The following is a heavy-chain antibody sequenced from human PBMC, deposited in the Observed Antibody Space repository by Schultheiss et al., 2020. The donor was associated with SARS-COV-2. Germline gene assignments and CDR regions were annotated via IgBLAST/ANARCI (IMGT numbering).Heavy chain of an antibody. J-gene: IGHJ6*02. CDR3: ARHRGVSRQLEYSYGPGRGMDV. CDR1: GYSFTSYW. Sequence: GGSLRLSCKGSGYSFTSYWIGWVRQMPGKGLEWMGIIYPGDSDTRYSPSFQGQVTISADKSISTAYLQWSSLKASDTAMYYCARHRGVSRQLEYSYGPGRGMDVWGQGTTVTVSS. V-gene: IGHV5-51*01. CDR2: IYPGDSDT. D-gene: IGHD5-18*01.